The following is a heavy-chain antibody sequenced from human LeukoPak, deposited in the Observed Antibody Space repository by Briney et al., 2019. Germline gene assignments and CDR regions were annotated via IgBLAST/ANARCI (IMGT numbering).Heavy chain of an antibody. Sequence: ASVKVSCKASGYTFTSYYMHWARQAPGQGLEWMGIINPSGGSTSYAQKFQGRVTMTRDTSTSTVYMELSSLRSEDTAVYYCARVKGGVTARGAFDIWGQGTMVTVSS. J-gene: IGHJ3*02. CDR3: ARVKGGVTARGAFDI. V-gene: IGHV1-46*01. CDR2: INPSGGST. CDR1: GYTFTSYY. D-gene: IGHD2-21*02.